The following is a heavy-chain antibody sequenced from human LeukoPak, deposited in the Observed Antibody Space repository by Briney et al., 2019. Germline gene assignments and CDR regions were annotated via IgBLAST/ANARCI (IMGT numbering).Heavy chain of an antibody. CDR3: ARHRYYFDY. CDR1: GFTFSSYS. V-gene: IGHV3-21*01. Sequence: GGSLRLSCAASGFTFSSYSMNWVRQAPGKGLEWVSSISGSSNDIYYADSVEGRFTISRDNAKNSLYLQMNSLRADDTAVYFCARHRYYFDYWGQGTLVTVSS. CDR2: ISGSSNDI. J-gene: IGHJ4*02.